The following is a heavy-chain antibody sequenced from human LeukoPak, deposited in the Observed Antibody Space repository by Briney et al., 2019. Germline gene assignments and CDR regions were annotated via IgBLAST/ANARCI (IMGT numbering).Heavy chain of an antibody. Sequence: GGSLRLSCVASGFSFSSYTMTWVRQAPGKGLEWLSYINSISNTIYYADSVKGRFTISRDSANNSLFLQMNSLRAEDTAVYYCATGSYYRGGDYWGKGTLVTVSS. V-gene: IGHV3-48*01. J-gene: IGHJ4*02. CDR2: INSISNTI. CDR3: ATGSYYRGGDY. D-gene: IGHD1-26*01. CDR1: GFSFSSYT.